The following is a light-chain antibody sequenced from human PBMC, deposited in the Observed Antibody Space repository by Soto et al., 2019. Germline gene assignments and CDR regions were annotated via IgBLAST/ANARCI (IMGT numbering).Light chain of an antibody. V-gene: IGLV2-14*01. CDR2: DVN. CDR1: SNDVGGYNY. CDR3: TSYTSSSTLEV. J-gene: IGLJ1*01. Sequence: QSALTQPASVSGSPGQSITISCTGTSNDVGGYNYVSWCQQHPGKAPKLMIYDVNNRPSGVSNRFSGSRSGNTASLTISGLQAEDEADYYCTSYTSSSTLEVFGTGTKVT.